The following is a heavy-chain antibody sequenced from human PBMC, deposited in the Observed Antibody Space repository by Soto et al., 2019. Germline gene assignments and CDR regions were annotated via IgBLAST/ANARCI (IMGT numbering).Heavy chain of an antibody. CDR2: MNPGSGDT. J-gene: IGHJ5*02. CDR1: GYIFTNND. Sequence: GASVKVSCKASGYIFTNNDVSWVRQATGQGLEWMGWMNPGSGDTGHAQKFQGRVTMTRNISIATAYMELSSLRADDTAIYYCARMASFGSLNWFDPWGQGTLVTVSS. D-gene: IGHD5-18*01. CDR3: ARMASFGSLNWFDP. V-gene: IGHV1-8*01.